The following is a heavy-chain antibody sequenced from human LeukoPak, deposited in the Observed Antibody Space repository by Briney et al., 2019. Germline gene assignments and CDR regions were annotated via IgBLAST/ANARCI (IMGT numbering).Heavy chain of an antibody. V-gene: IGHV4-34*01. CDR3: ARGRTYYYNTSGYYPSIYYGMDV. Sequence: SETLSLTCAVSGGSFSGYYWYWIRQPPGKGLEWIWEINHGESTNYNPSLNSRATLSVDTSKNQFSLKLTSVTAADTAVYYCARGRTYYYNTSGYYPSIYYGMDVWGQGTTVIVSS. J-gene: IGHJ6*02. CDR2: INHGEST. D-gene: IGHD3-22*01. CDR1: GGSFSGYY.